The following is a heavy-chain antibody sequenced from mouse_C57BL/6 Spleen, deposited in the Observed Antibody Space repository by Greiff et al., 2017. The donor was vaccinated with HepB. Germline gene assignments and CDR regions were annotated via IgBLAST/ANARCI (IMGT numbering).Heavy chain of an antibody. D-gene: IGHD2-1*01. CDR2: ISSGGSYT. Sequence: DVMLVESGGDLVKPGGSLKLSCAASGFTFSSYGMSWVRQTPDKRLEWVATISSGGSYTYYPDSVKGRFTISRDNAKNTLYLQMSSLKSEDTAMYYCARHGEDGNYDYWGQGTTLTVSS. V-gene: IGHV5-6*02. CDR3: ARHGEDGNYDY. J-gene: IGHJ2*01. CDR1: GFTFSSYG.